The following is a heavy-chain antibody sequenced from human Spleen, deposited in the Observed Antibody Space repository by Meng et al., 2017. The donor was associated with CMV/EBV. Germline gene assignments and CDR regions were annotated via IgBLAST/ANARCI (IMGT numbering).Heavy chain of an antibody. J-gene: IGHJ6*02. CDR3: SRVALAAAGTNYYYFNGLDV. CDR1: GFTFSSYA. D-gene: IGHD6-13*01. Sequence: GGSLRLSCAASGFTFSSYAMHWVRQAPGRGLEWVGFVRSKLYGGTPEYAASVKGRFVISRDDSKSIAYLQMNSLKTEDTALYYCSRVALAAAGTNYYYFNGLDVWGPGTTVTVSS. CDR2: VRSKLYGGTP. V-gene: IGHV3-49*04.